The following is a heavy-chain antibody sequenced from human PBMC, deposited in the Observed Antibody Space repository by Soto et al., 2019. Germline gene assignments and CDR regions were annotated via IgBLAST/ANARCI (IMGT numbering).Heavy chain of an antibody. V-gene: IGHV1-3*01. J-gene: IGHJ4*02. CDR2: INAGYGNT. CDR1: GYTFSSYA. Sequence: ASVKVSCKASGYTFSSYAMHWVRQAPGQRLEWMGWINAGYGNTKSSQKFQDRVTISRDTSASTAYMELTSPRSEDTAVYYCARDTGDGTFDFWGQGTLVTVSS. CDR3: ARDTGDGTFDF. D-gene: IGHD7-27*01.